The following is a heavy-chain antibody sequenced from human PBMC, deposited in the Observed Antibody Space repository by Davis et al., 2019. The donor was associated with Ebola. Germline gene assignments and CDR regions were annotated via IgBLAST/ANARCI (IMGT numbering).Heavy chain of an antibody. Sequence: SVQVSCNASAGTFISYAISWVRQAPRQGLEWMGRIIPILGIANYAQKFQGRVTITADKSTSTAYMELSSLRSEDTAVYYCARGDSLDWFDPWGQGTLVTVSS. CDR2: IIPILGIA. CDR3: ARGDSLDWFDP. J-gene: IGHJ5*02. V-gene: IGHV1-69*04. D-gene: IGHD2-21*01. CDR1: AGTFISYA.